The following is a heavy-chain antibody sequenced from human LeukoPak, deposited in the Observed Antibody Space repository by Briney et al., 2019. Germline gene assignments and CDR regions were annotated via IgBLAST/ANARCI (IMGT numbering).Heavy chain of an antibody. CDR1: GYDFTGYF. Sequence: ASVKVSCKTSGYDFTGYFIHWVRQAPGQGLEWLGWINPHNGGTEYAQKFQGRVTMTGDMSIRTAYMDLSSLRSDDTAVYYCARDRDSSGYYRWGYDAFDIWGQGTMVTVSS. CDR2: INPHNGGT. D-gene: IGHD3-22*01. V-gene: IGHV1-2*02. J-gene: IGHJ3*02. CDR3: ARDRDSSGYYRWGYDAFDI.